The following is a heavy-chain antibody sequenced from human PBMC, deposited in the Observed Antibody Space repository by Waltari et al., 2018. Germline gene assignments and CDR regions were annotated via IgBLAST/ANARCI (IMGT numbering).Heavy chain of an antibody. CDR2: IYYSGST. J-gene: IGHJ6*03. CDR1: GGSISSGDYY. D-gene: IGHD2-2*01. V-gene: IGHV4-30-4*08. Sequence: QVQLQESGPGLVKPSQTLSLTCTVSGGSISSGDYYWSWIRQPPGKGLEWIGYIYYSGSTYYNPSLKSRVTISVDTSKNQFSLKLSSVTAADTAVYYCAREAGYCSSTSCPLYYYYMDVWGKGTTVTVSS. CDR3: AREAGYCSSTSCPLYYYYMDV.